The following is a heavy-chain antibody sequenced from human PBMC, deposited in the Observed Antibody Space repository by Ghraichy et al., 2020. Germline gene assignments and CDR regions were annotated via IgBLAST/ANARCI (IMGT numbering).Heavy chain of an antibody. CDR1: GFTFSSNY. Sequence: GGSLRLSCAVSGFTFSSNYMSWVRQAPGKGLEWVSVLYSNSTTYYADSVKGRLTISRDNSKNTLYFQMNNLRAEDTAVYYCARGGHDYGGNFDDCCQGTPVTVS. V-gene: IGHV3-53*01. D-gene: IGHD4-23*01. CDR2: LYSNSTT. J-gene: IGHJ4*02. CDR3: ARGGHDYGGNFDD.